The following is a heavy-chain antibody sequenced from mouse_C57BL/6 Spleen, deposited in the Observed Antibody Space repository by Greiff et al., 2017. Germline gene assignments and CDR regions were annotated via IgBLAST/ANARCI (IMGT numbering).Heavy chain of an antibody. J-gene: IGHJ1*03. CDR3: ATGSSYDWYFDV. CDR1: GFTFSDYG. CDR2: ISSGSSTI. V-gene: IGHV5-17*01. Sequence: EVKLVESGGGLVKPGGSLKLSCAASGFTFSDYGMHWVRQAPEKGLEWVAYISSGSSTIYYADTVKGRFTISRDNAKNTLFLQMTRLRSEDTAMYYCATGSSYDWYFDVWGTGTTVTVSS. D-gene: IGHD1-1*01.